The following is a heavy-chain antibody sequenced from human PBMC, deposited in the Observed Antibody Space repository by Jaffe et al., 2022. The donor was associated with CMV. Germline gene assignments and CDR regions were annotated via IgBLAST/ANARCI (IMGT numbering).Heavy chain of an antibody. Sequence: EVQLVESGGGLVQPGGSLRLSCAASGFSFTSYAMTWVRQAPGKGLEWVSTSSDTGVSTYYADSVKGRFTISRDNSKNTLSLQMNSLRADDTAVYYCAKPYCRITSCTLGYFDLWGRGTLVAVSS. CDR3: AKPYCRITSCTLGYFDL. D-gene: IGHD2-2*01. J-gene: IGHJ2*01. CDR2: SSDTGVST. V-gene: IGHV3-23*04. CDR1: GFSFTSYA.